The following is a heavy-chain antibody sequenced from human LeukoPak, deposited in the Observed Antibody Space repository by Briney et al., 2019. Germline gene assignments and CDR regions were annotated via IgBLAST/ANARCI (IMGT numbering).Heavy chain of an antibody. Sequence: GGSLRLSCAASGFTFSSYGMHRVRQAPGKGLGWVAVIWYDGSNKYYADSVKGRFTISRDNSKNTLYLQMNSLRAEDTAVYYCARDPSGYDTLDYWGQGTPVTVSS. CDR1: GFTFSSYG. CDR2: IWYDGSNK. J-gene: IGHJ4*02. CDR3: ARDPSGYDTLDY. V-gene: IGHV3-33*01. D-gene: IGHD5-12*01.